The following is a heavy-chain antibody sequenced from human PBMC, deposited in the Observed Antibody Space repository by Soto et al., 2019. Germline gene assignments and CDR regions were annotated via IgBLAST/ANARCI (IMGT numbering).Heavy chain of an antibody. CDR2: IYHSGST. D-gene: IGHD2-15*01. Sequence: LSLICAVSGGSICSGVYSWGWIGQPPEKGLEWIGYIYHSGSTYYNPSLKSRVTISVDRSKNQFSLKLSSVTAADTAVYYCARAPNTNCSGGSCYPAPFDYWGQGTLVTVPS. CDR3: ARAPNTNCSGGSCYPAPFDY. V-gene: IGHV4-30-2*01. CDR1: GGSICSGVYS. J-gene: IGHJ4*02.